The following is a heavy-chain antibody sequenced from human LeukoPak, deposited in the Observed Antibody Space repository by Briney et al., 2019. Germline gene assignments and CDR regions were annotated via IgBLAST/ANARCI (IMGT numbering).Heavy chain of an antibody. CDR1: GYTFTSYA. Sequence: ALVKVSCKASGYTFTSYAMHWVRQAPGQRLEWMGWINAGNGNTKYSQKFQGRVTITRDTSASTAYMELSSLRSEDTAVYYCARSHIARSSWSDFDYWGQGTLVTVSS. V-gene: IGHV1-3*01. D-gene: IGHD6-13*01. J-gene: IGHJ4*02. CDR3: ARSHIARSSWSDFDY. CDR2: INAGNGNT.